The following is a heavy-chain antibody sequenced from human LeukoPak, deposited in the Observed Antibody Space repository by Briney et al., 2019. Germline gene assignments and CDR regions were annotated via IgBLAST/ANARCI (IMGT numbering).Heavy chain of an antibody. D-gene: IGHD5-18*01. V-gene: IGHV4-39*01. J-gene: IGHJ4*02. CDR1: GGSISGSSYY. Sequence: PSETLSLTCTVSGGSISGSSYYWGWIRQPPGKGLEWIGSIYYSGSTYYNPSLKSRVTISVDTSKNQFSLKLSSVTAADTAVYYCARRWRDYSYGHYFDYWGQGTLVTVSS. CDR2: IYYSGST. CDR3: ARRWRDYSYGHYFDY.